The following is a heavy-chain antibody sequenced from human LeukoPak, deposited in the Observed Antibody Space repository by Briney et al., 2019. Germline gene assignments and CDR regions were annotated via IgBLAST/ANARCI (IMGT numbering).Heavy chain of an antibody. CDR1: GFTSSFYW. CDR3: ATYSNWVAGDV. D-gene: IGHD7-27*01. J-gene: IGHJ6*02. CDR2: IIQDGSEK. Sequence: GGSLRLSCAASGFTSSFYWMSWVRQAPGKGLEWVANIIQDGSEKNYVDSVKGRFTISRDNAKNSLYLQMNSLRAEDTAVYYCATYSNWVAGDVWGQGTTVSVSS. V-gene: IGHV3-7*01.